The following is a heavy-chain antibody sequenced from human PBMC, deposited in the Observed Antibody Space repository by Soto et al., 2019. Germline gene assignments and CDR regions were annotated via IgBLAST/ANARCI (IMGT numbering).Heavy chain of an antibody. CDR3: AKGQLRFLEWLLYLDAFDI. J-gene: IGHJ3*02. CDR2: ISGSGGST. D-gene: IGHD3-3*01. CDR1: GFTFSSYA. V-gene: IGHV3-23*01. Sequence: GGSLRLSCAASGFTFSSYAMSWVCQAPGKGLEWVSAISGSGGSTYYADSVKGRFTISRDNSKNTLYLQMNSLRAEDTAVYYCAKGQLRFLEWLLYLDAFDIWGQGTMVTVSS.